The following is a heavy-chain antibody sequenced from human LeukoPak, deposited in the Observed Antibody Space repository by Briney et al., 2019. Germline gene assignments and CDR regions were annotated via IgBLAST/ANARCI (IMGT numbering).Heavy chain of an antibody. D-gene: IGHD3-22*01. CDR3: ARGATMNPYGMDV. CDR1: GYTFTGYY. Sequence: ASVKVSCKASGYTFTGYYMHWVRQAPGQGLEWMGWINPNSGGTNYAQKFQGWVTMTRDTSISTAYMELSRLRSDDTAVYYCARGATMNPYGMDVWGQGTTVTVSS. V-gene: IGHV1-2*04. CDR2: INPNSGGT. J-gene: IGHJ6*02.